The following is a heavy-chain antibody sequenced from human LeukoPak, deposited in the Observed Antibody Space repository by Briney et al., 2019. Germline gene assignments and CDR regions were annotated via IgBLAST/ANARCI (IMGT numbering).Heavy chain of an antibody. V-gene: IGHV3-11*01. J-gene: IGHJ4*02. CDR3: ARDRGAVAGQYFDY. Sequence: GGSLRLSCAASGFTFSGYYMSWIRQAPGKGPEWISYISSSGDSEYYADSVKGRFTISRDNAENSLYLQMNTLRAEDTAVYYCARDRGAVAGQYFDYWGQGTLVTVSS. CDR1: GFTFSGYY. D-gene: IGHD6-19*01. CDR2: ISSSGDSE.